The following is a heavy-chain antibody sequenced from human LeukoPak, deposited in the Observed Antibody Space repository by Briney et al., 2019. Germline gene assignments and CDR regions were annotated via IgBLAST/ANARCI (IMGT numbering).Heavy chain of an antibody. Sequence: KTGGSLRLSCAASGFTFSSYAMSWVRQAPGKGLEWVSAISGSGGSTYYADSVKGRFTISRDNSKNTLYLQMYSLRAEDTAVYYCAKDKERDIVLMVYAIAVTFDPWGQGTLVTVSS. CDR2: ISGSGGST. J-gene: IGHJ5*02. CDR1: GFTFSSYA. CDR3: AKDKERDIVLMVYAIAVTFDP. D-gene: IGHD2-8*01. V-gene: IGHV3-23*01.